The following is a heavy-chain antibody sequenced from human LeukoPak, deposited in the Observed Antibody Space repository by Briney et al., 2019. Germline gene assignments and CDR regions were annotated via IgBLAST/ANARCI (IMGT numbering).Heavy chain of an antibody. Sequence: SVKVSCKASGGTFSSYAISWVRQAPGQGLEWMGRIIPILGIANYAQKFQGRVTITADKSTSTAYMELSSLRSEDTAVYYCAGDDVTVTTDNWFDPWGQGTLVTVSS. V-gene: IGHV1-69*04. CDR3: AGDDVTVTTDNWFDP. D-gene: IGHD4-17*01. CDR1: GGTFSSYA. CDR2: IIPILGIA. J-gene: IGHJ5*02.